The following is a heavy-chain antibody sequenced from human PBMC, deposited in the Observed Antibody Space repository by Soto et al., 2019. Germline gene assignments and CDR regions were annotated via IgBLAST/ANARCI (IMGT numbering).Heavy chain of an antibody. J-gene: IGHJ5*02. Sequence: PSETLSLTCAVYGGSFSGYYWSWIRQPPGKGLEWIGEINHSGSTNYNPSLKSRVTISVDTSKNQFSLKLSSVTAADTAVYYCARGKTEGWFDPWGQGTLVTVSS. CDR1: GGSFSGYY. CDR2: INHSGST. D-gene: IGHD2-21*02. V-gene: IGHV4-34*01. CDR3: ARGKTEGWFDP.